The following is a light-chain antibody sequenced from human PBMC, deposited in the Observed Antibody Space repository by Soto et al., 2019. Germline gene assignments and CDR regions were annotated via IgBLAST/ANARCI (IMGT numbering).Light chain of an antibody. Sequence: DIQLTQSPSFLSASVGDRVTITCRASQGISSYLAWYQQKPGKAPKLLIYAASTLQSGVPSRFSGSGSGTEFTLTISSLQPEDFATYYCQQLNSYPPMYTFCQGTKLEIK. CDR2: AAS. CDR1: QGISSY. J-gene: IGKJ2*01. V-gene: IGKV1-9*01. CDR3: QQLNSYPPMYT.